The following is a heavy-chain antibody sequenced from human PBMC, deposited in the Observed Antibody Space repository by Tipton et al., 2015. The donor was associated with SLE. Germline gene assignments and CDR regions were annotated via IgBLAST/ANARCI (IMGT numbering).Heavy chain of an antibody. CDR1: GYSISSGYY. Sequence: TLSLTCTVSGYSISSGYYWGWIRQPPGKGLEWIGSIYHSGSTYYNPSLKSRVTISVDTSKNQFSLKLSSVTAADTAVYYCARVLDFWSGYYPGFDAFDIWGQGTMVTVSS. V-gene: IGHV4-38-2*02. CDR2: IYHSGST. CDR3: ARVLDFWSGYYPGFDAFDI. D-gene: IGHD3-3*01. J-gene: IGHJ3*02.